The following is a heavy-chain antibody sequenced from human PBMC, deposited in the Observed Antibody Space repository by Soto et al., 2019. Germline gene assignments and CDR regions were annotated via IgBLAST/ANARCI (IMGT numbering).Heavy chain of an antibody. V-gene: IGHV3-23*01. Sequence: PGGSLRLSCAASQFTFSSYAMSWVRQAPGKGLEWVSAISGTGDSTFYADSVKGRFTISRDNSKNTLYLQMNSLRVEDTAVYYCANAAGGSQRPCWGQGTLVTVSS. J-gene: IGHJ4*02. D-gene: IGHD2-8*02. CDR1: QFTFSSYA. CDR3: ANAAGGSQRPC. CDR2: ISGTGDST.